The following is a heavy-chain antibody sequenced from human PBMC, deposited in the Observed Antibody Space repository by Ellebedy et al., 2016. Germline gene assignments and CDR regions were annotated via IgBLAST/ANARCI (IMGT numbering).Heavy chain of an antibody. J-gene: IGHJ4*02. V-gene: IGHV4-31*03. Sequence: SETLSLTXTVSGGSISSGGYYWSWIRQHPGKGLEWIGYIYYSGSTYYNPSLKSRVTISVDTSKNQFSLKLSSVTAADTAVYYCARVGSSSWYGEFDYWGQGTLVTVSS. D-gene: IGHD6-13*01. CDR1: GGSISSGGYY. CDR2: IYYSGST. CDR3: ARVGSSSWYGEFDY.